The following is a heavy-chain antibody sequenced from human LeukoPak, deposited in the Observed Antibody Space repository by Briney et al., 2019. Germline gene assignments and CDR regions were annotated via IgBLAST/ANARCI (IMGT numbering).Heavy chain of an antibody. V-gene: IGHV3-23*01. J-gene: IGHJ4*02. CDR3: ARLISSSARGYFDY. D-gene: IGHD6-6*01. CDR2: ISGGGVST. Sequence: GRSLRLSCAASGFTFSSYAMHWVRQAPGKGLEWVSAISGGGVSTYYADSVKGRFTISRDNSKNTLNLQMNSLRAEDTAVYYCARLISSSARGYFDYWGQGTLVTVSS. CDR1: GFTFSSYA.